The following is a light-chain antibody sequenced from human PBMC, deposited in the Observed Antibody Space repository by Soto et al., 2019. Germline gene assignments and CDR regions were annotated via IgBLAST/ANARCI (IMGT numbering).Light chain of an antibody. CDR1: QTVNSK. V-gene: IGKV3-15*01. CDR3: QQYSNWPLT. Sequence: EIVTTQSPATVSVSQGERASLSCRASQTVNSKMAWYQQKPGQGPRLLIYGASTRATGIPARFSGSGSGTEFTLTISSLQLEDLAVYWCQQYSNWPLTFGQGTTVEI. J-gene: IGKJ1*01. CDR2: GAS.